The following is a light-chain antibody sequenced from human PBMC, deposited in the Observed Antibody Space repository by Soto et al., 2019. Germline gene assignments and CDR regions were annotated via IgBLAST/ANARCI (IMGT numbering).Light chain of an antibody. CDR2: GAS. Sequence: EIVLTQSPGTLSLSPGERATLSCRASQSVSSSYLAWYQQKPGQAPRLLIYGASSRATGIPDRFSGSGSGTDFTLTISRLEPEDFAVYYCQQYDTSDTWTFGQGTKV. CDR3: QQYDTSDTWT. CDR1: QSVSSSY. V-gene: IGKV3-20*01. J-gene: IGKJ1*01.